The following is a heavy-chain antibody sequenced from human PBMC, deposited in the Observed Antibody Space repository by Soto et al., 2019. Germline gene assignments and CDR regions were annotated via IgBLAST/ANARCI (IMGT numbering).Heavy chain of an antibody. CDR2: IWYDGSNK. J-gene: IGHJ4*02. CDR3: ARDGGHYATTHFDY. D-gene: IGHD3-16*01. Sequence: QVQLVESGGGVVQPGRSLRLSCAASGFTFSSYGMHWVRQAPGKGLEWVAVIWYDGSNKYYADSVKGRFTISRDNSKNTLYLQMNSLRVEDTAEYYCARDGGHYATTHFDYRGKGTLVTVSS. CDR1: GFTFSSYG. V-gene: IGHV3-33*01.